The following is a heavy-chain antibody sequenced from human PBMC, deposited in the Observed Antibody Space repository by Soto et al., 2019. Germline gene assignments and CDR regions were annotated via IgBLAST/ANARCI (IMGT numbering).Heavy chain of an antibody. CDR1: GYTFTSDY. J-gene: IGHJ6*02. Sequence: ASVKVSCKASGYTFTSDYMHWVRQAPGQGLEWMGIINPSGGSTSYAQKFQGRVTMTRDTSTSTVYMELSSLRSEDTAVYYCARDIGIAAALYGMDVWGQGTTVTVSS. V-gene: IGHV1-46*01. D-gene: IGHD6-13*01. CDR2: INPSGGST. CDR3: ARDIGIAAALYGMDV.